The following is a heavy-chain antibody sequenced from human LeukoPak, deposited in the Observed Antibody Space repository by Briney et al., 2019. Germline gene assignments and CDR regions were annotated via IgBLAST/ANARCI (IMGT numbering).Heavy chain of an antibody. CDR1: GYTFNSHG. CDR3: ARSLGITGTNWFDP. CDR2: ISAYNGNT. V-gene: IGHV1-18*01. D-gene: IGHD1-7*01. Sequence: ASVKVSCKASGYTFNSHGVSWVRQAPGQGLEWMGWISAYNGNTNYAQNLQGRVTVTTDTSTSTAYMELRSLRSDDTAVYYCARSLGITGTNWFDPWGQGTLVTVSS. J-gene: IGHJ5*02.